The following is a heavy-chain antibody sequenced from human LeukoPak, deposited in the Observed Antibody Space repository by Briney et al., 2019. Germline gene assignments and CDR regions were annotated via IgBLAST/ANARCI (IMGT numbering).Heavy chain of an antibody. D-gene: IGHD3-10*01. CDR3: ASPQRGSGSYYSDY. Sequence: ASVKVSCMASGYTFTDYYMHWVRQAPGQGLEWMGWVNGNTGATLYAQKFQGRVTMSRDASITTAYMELSGLRSDDTAVYYCASPQRGSGSYYSDYWGQGTLITVSS. CDR1: GYTFTDYY. J-gene: IGHJ4*02. V-gene: IGHV1-2*02. CDR2: VNGNTGAT.